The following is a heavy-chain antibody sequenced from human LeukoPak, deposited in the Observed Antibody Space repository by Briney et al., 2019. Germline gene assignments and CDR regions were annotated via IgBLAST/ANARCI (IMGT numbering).Heavy chain of an antibody. CDR2: MYYRGNT. J-gene: IGHJ4*02. CDR1: GGSISSYY. CDR3: ARLYGNYQNYFDY. Sequence: PSETLSLTCTVSGGSISSYYWGWIRQPPGKGLEWVGHMYYRGNTFYNPSLKSRVTISVDTSKNQFSLKLRSVTAADTAVYYCARLYGNYQNYFDYWGQGTLVTVSS. D-gene: IGHD1-7*01. V-gene: IGHV4-39*07.